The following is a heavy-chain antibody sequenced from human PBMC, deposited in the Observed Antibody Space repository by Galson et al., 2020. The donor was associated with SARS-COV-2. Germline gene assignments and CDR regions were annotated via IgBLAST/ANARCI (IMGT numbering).Heavy chain of an antibody. J-gene: IGHJ6*04. CDR3: VRAGGCLEWLPCGLAV. D-gene: IGHD3-3*01. CDR1: GFTFSSYA. Sequence: GGSLRLSCSASGFTFSSYAMHWVRQAPGKGLEWLAVISFDAMKKYYADSVKGRFTISRDNSRNMIFLQMNSLKVEDTAVYYCVRAGGCLEWLPCGLAVWGGGTTVTVSS. V-gene: IGHV3-30*04. CDR2: ISFDAMKK.